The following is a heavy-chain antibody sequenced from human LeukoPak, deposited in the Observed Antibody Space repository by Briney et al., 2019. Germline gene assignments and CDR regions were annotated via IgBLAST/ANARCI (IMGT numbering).Heavy chain of an antibody. J-gene: IGHJ5*02. V-gene: IGHV3-23*01. CDR1: GFTFSSYA. CDR2: ISGSGGST. Sequence: PGGSLRLSCAASGFTFSSYAMSWVRQAPGRGLEWVSAISGSGGSTCYADSVKGRFTISRDNSKNTPYLQMNSLRAEDTAVYYCAKAGRYPNWFDPWGQGTLVTVSS. CDR3: AKAGRYPNWFDP. D-gene: IGHD3-9*01.